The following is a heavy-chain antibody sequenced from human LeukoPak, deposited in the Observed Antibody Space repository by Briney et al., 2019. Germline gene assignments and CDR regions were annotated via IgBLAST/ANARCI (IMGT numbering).Heavy chain of an antibody. V-gene: IGHV3-20*04. CDR2: INWNGGST. Sequence: GGSLRLSCAASGFTFDDYGMSWVRQTPGKGLEWVSGINWNGGSTAYADSVKGRFTISRDNAKNSLYLQMNSLRAEDTAVYYCARDRYSGYGRTPFDYWGQGTLVTVSS. CDR3: ARDRYSGYGRTPFDY. D-gene: IGHD5-12*01. CDR1: GFTFDDYG. J-gene: IGHJ4*02.